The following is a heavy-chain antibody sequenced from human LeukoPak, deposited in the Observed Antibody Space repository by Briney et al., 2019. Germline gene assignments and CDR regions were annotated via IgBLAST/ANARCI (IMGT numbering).Heavy chain of an antibody. Sequence: GGSLRLSCAASGFTFSSYAMHWVRQAPGKGLEWVAVISYDGSNKYYADSVKGRFTISRDNSKNTLYLQMNSLRAEDTAVYYCARVSSGWFTVDYWGQGTLVTVSS. CDR1: GFTFSSYA. CDR3: ARVSSGWFTVDY. J-gene: IGHJ4*02. D-gene: IGHD6-19*01. CDR2: ISYDGSNK. V-gene: IGHV3-30*04.